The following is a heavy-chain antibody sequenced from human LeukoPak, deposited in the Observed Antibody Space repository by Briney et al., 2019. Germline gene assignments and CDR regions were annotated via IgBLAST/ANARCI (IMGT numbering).Heavy chain of an antibody. CDR3: ARGMRGSSAFDY. J-gene: IGHJ4*02. D-gene: IGHD3-16*01. CDR2: INSAGNTT. V-gene: IGHV3-74*01. CDR1: GLTFTRYW. Sequence: GGSLRLSCAASGLTFTRYWMHWVRQAPGKGLVWVSRINSAGNTTDYADSVKGRFSISRDNSKNTLSLQMNNQRVEDTAVYYCARGMRGSSAFDYWGQGTLVTVSS.